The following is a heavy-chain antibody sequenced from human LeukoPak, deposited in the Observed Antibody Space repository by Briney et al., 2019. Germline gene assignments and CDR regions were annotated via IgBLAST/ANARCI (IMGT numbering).Heavy chain of an antibody. CDR1: GGSISSYY. Sequence: RPSETLSLTCTVSGGSISSYYWSWIRQPPGKGLEWIGNIYYSGSTNYNPSLKSRVTISVDTSKNQFSLKLSSVTAADTAVYYCARVRGGWYDYWGQGTLVTVSS. J-gene: IGHJ4*02. V-gene: IGHV4-59*01. CDR2: IYYSGST. CDR3: ARVRGGWYDY. D-gene: IGHD6-19*01.